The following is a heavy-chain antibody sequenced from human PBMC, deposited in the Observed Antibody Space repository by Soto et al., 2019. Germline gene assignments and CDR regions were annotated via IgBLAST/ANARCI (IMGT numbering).Heavy chain of an antibody. J-gene: IGHJ6*03. CDR3: AKTITGTTHYYYMDV. CDR1: GFTFSSYW. CDR2: IKQDGSEK. D-gene: IGHD1-7*01. V-gene: IGHV3-7*01. Sequence: PGGSLRLSCAASGFTFSSYWMSWVRQAPGKGLEWVANIKQDGSEKYYVDSVKGRFTISRDNAKNSLYLQMNSLRAEDTAVYYCAKTITGTTHYYYMDVWGRGTTVTVS.